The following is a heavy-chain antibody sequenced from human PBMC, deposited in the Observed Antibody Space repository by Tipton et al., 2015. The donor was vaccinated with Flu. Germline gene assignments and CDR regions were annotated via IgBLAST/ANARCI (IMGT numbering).Heavy chain of an antibody. CDR2: FCAYNGNG. CDR1: GYTFPSYG. V-gene: IGHV1-18*01. CDR3: ARGEFPARTIEAVDI. Sequence: QLVQSGAEVKKPGASVKVSCKASGYTFPSYGISWVRQAPGQGLEWLGGFCAYNGNGIYEQQLQGRGTMTTDTSTSSAYMELRSLSTDDTAVYYCARGEFPARTIEAVDIGGQGTMVTVSS. J-gene: IGHJ3*02. D-gene: IGHD3-10*01.